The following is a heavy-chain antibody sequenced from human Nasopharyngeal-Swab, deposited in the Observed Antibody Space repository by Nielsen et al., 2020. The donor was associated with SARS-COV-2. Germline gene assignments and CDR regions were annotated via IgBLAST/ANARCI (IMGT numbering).Heavy chain of an antibody. CDR2: ISSSGSTI. J-gene: IGHJ3*02. Sequence: GGSLRLSCAASGFTFSSYEMNWVRQAPWKGLEWVSYISSSGSTIYYADSVKGRFTISRDNAKNSLYLQMNSLRAEDTAVYYCAREYYDFWSGYHRKGDAFDIWGQGTMVTVSS. CDR3: AREYYDFWSGYHRKGDAFDI. CDR1: GFTFSSYE. D-gene: IGHD3-3*01. V-gene: IGHV3-48*03.